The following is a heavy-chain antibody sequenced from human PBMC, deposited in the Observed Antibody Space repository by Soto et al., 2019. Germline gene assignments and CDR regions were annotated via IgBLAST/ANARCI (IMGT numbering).Heavy chain of an antibody. CDR2: IIPMLGIA. Sequence: QVQLVQSGAEVKKPGSSVKVSCKASGGTFSSYTFSWVRQAPGQGLEWMGRIIPMLGIANYAQKFQGRVTITADKPRSKAKLALSTVRSDERAVSSCANRGYSYGYVIYWGQGTMVTVSS. CDR1: GGTFSSYT. D-gene: IGHD5-18*01. CDR3: ANRGYSYGYVIY. V-gene: IGHV1-69*02. J-gene: IGHJ4*02.